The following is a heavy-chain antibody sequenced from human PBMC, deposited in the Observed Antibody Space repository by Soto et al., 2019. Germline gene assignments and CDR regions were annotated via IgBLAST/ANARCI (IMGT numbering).Heavy chain of an antibody. J-gene: IGHJ5*02. CDR2: INPHGGST. Sequence: ASVKVSCKAPRDTFTSYYINWVRQAPGQVLEWMGVINPHGGSTAYAQKFKGRVTLTRDTSASTVYMEVSSLTSEDTAMYYCARSSGGNFGIIIEGTNWFAPWGRGRLAAVCS. D-gene: IGHD1-26*01. CDR1: RDTFTSYY. CDR3: ARSSGGNFGIIIEGTNWFAP. V-gene: IGHV1-46*01.